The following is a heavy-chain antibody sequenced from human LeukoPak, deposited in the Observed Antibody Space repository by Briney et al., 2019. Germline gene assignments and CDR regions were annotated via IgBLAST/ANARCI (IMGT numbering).Heavy chain of an antibody. Sequence: GXSLRLSCAASGFTFDDYAMHWVRQAPGKGLEWVSLISWDGGGTYYADSVKGRFSISRDNSKNSLYLQMNSLRAEDTALYYCAKDMAAYYYASGNIDYWGQGTLVTVSS. CDR3: AKDMAAYYYASGNIDY. CDR1: GFTFDDYA. D-gene: IGHD3-10*01. CDR2: ISWDGGGT. V-gene: IGHV3-43D*03. J-gene: IGHJ4*02.